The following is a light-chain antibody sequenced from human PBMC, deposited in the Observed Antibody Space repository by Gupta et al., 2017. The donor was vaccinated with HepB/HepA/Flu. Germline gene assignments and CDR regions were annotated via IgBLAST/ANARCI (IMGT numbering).Light chain of an antibody. CDR3: QSYDRNLDGYV. Sequence: QSVLTQSPSVSGAPGQRVTISCPGTRSNTGAGYTVNWYLQLRGEAPKLLIYGNNHRPSGVPDRFSGSKSGASASLAITGLQAEDEGDYFCQSYDRNLDGYVFGTGTRVTVL. CDR1: RSNTGAGYT. CDR2: GNN. J-gene: IGLJ1*01. V-gene: IGLV1-40*01.